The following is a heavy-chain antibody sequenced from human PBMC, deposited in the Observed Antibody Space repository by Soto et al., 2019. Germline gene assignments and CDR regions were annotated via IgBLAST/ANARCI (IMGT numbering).Heavy chain of an antibody. D-gene: IGHD4-4*01. CDR1: GFTFSSYG. CDR2: IWYDGSNK. Sequence: GGSLRLSCAASGFTFSSYGMHWVRQAPGKGLEWVAVIWYDGSNKYYADSVKGRFTIPRDNSKNTLYLQMNSLRAEDTAVYYCARGHSFSDAFDIWGQGTMVTVSS. CDR3: ARGHSFSDAFDI. J-gene: IGHJ3*02. V-gene: IGHV3-33*01.